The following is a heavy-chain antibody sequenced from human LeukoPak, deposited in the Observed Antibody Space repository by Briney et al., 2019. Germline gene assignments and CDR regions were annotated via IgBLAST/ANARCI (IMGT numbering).Heavy chain of an antibody. J-gene: IGHJ4*02. D-gene: IGHD2-8*02. V-gene: IGHV1-2*02. CDR3: ASEAFCAGGSCNVQRVAS. CDR1: GYTFTAYY. Sequence: GASVKVPCKASGYTFTAYYIHWVRQAPGQGLEWMGWIDTNTGATKYAQKFQGRVTITRDTSTGTAYMELSSLMSGDTALYYCASEAFCAGGSCNVQRVASWGPGTLVTVSS. CDR2: IDTNTGAT.